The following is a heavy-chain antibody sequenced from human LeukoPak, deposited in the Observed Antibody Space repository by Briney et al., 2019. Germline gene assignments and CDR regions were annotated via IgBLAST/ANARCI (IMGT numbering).Heavy chain of an antibody. V-gene: IGHV1-69*13. D-gene: IGHD5-24*01. J-gene: IGHJ4*02. Sequence: SVKVSCKASGGTFSNFGISWVRQAPGQGLEWMGGIIPIFGKTNSAQRFLGRVTITADESTSKTYMELRSLRFEDTAVYYCSILLPPGRDVYNDRRLPPGGWGQGTLVTVSS. CDR1: GGTFSNFG. CDR2: IIPIFGKT. CDR3: SILLPPGRDVYNDRRLPPGG.